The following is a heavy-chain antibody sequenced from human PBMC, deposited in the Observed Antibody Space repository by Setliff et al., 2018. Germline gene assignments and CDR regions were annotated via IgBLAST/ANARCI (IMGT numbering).Heavy chain of an antibody. V-gene: IGHV3-15*01. D-gene: IGHD3-10*02. CDR1: GFSFSYAA. CDR2: IKRRTDGGST. Sequence: GGSLRLSCAGSGFSFSYAAMSWVRQAPGKGLEWVGRIKRRTDGGSTDFAAPVHDRFSISRDDSIRTVYLQMSSLITEDTAVYYCTTNVRATHDAFDVWGQGTMVTVSS. J-gene: IGHJ3*01. CDR3: TTNVRATHDAFDV.